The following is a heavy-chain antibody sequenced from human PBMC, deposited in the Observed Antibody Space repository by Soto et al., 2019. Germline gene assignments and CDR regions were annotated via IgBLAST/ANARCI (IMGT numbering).Heavy chain of an antibody. D-gene: IGHD3-10*01. CDR2: IYYSGST. CDR1: GGSISSYY. CDR3: VRDSRYGENWFDP. Sequence: SETLSLTCTVSGGSISSYYWSWIRQPPGKGLEWIGYIYYSGSTNYNPSLKSRVTISVDTSKNQFSLKLSSVTAADTAVYYCVRDSRYGENWFDPWGQGTLVTVSS. J-gene: IGHJ5*02. V-gene: IGHV4-59*01.